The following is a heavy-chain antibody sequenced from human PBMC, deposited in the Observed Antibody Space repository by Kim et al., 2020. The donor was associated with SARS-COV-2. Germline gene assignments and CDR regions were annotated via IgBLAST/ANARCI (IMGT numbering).Heavy chain of an antibody. D-gene: IGHD2-2*01. J-gene: IGHJ2*01. Sequence: YAQKFQGRVTITADESTSTAYMELSSLRSEDTAVYYCARDLTRSYWYFDLWGRGTLVTVSS. V-gene: IGHV1-69*01. CDR3: ARDLTRSYWYFDL.